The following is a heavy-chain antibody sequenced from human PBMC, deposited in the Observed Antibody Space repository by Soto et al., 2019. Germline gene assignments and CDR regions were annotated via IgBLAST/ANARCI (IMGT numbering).Heavy chain of an antibody. CDR2: ISAYNGNT. D-gene: IGHD6-19*01. Sequence: ASVKVSCKASGYTFTSYGISWVQQAPGQGLEWMGWISAYNGNTNYAQKLQGRVTMTTDTSTSTAYMELRSLRSDDTAVYYCARDRGYGWLWGMDVWGQGTTVTVSS. J-gene: IGHJ6*02. V-gene: IGHV1-18*01. CDR1: GYTFTSYG. CDR3: ARDRGYGWLWGMDV.